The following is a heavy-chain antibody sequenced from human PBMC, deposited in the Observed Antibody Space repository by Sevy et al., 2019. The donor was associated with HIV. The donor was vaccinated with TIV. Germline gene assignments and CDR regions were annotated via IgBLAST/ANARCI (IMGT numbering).Heavy chain of an antibody. V-gene: IGHV3-23*01. D-gene: IGHD5-18*01. CDR1: GFTFNSFA. CDR3: AKKMGGGSGMAFLVDF. CDR2: ISGTGDYT. J-gene: IGHJ4*02. Sequence: GGSLRLSCAASGFTFNSFAMGWVRQAPGKGLDWISVISGTGDYTYYAGSVKGRFTISRDNSKNTLFLQMNSLRAEDTDIFYCAKKMGGGSGMAFLVDFWGQGTLVTVSS.